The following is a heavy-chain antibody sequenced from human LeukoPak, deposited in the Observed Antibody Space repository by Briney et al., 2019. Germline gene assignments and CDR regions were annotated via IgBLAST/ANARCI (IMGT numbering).Heavy chain of an antibody. D-gene: IGHD5-12*01. Sequence: PSETLSLTCSVSGGSISSGDCYWSWIRQHPGKGLEWIGYIHYSGSTYYNPSLKSRVSISVSTSKNRFSLQLSSVTAADTAVYYCARVIGYDQLDYWGQGTLVTVSS. J-gene: IGHJ4*02. CDR3: ARVIGYDQLDY. CDR1: GGSISSGDCY. CDR2: IHYSGST. V-gene: IGHV4-31*03.